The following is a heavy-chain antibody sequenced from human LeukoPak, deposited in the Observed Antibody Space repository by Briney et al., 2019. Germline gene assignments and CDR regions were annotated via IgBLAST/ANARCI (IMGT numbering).Heavy chain of an antibody. CDR3: AREGEGDITV. J-gene: IGHJ4*02. CDR1: GYSISSGYY. D-gene: IGHD2-15*01. Sequence: PSETLSLTCSVSGYSISSGYYWGWIRQPPGKGLEWIGNSYHSGNTYYNPSLQSRVTISVDASENQFSLKLSSVTAADTAIYYCAREGEGDITVWGQGTLVTVSS. CDR2: SYHSGNT. V-gene: IGHV4-38-2*02.